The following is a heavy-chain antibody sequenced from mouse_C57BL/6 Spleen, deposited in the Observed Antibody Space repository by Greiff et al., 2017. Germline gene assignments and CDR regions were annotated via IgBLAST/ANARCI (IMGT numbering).Heavy chain of an antibody. CDR2: IGPANGNT. D-gene: IGHD2-5*01. CDR3: ARGDSNLYYYAMDY. J-gene: IGHJ4*01. Sequence: VHVKQSVAELVRPGASVKLSCTASGFNIKNTYMHWVKQRPEQGLEWIGRIGPANGNTKYAPKFQGKATITADTSSNTAYLQLSSLTSEDTAIYYCARGDSNLYYYAMDYWGQGTSVTVSS. V-gene: IGHV14-3*01. CDR1: GFNIKNTY.